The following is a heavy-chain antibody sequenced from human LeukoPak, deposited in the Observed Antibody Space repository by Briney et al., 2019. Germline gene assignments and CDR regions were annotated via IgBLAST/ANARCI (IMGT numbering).Heavy chain of an antibody. CDR2: ISGSGGST. D-gene: IGHD3-16*02. CDR3: AKGSGDYVWGSYRPLDAFDI. J-gene: IGHJ3*02. V-gene: IGHV3-23*01. Sequence: PGGSLRLSCAASGFTFSSYAMSWVRQAPGKGLEWVSAISGSGGSTYYADSVKGRFTISRDNSKNTLYLQMNSLRAEDTAVYYCAKGSGDYVWGSYRPLDAFDIWGQGTMVTVSS. CDR1: GFTFSSYA.